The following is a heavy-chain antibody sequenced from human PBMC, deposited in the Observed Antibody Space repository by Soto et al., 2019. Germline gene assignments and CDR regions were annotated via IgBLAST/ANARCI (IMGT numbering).Heavy chain of an antibody. D-gene: IGHD3-10*01. J-gene: IGHJ5*02. CDR2: IATYNSNK. Sequence: HLVQSGPEVKKPGASVTVSCKTSGDTFTNFGLSWVRQAPGQGLEWMGWIATYNSNKNYAQKFPGRLTLTTDTSPSTGYMELKSLEYDDTAVYYCARVLRGVVNWFDPWGQGTLVTVSS. V-gene: IGHV1-18*01. CDR3: ARVLRGVVNWFDP. CDR1: GDTFTNFG.